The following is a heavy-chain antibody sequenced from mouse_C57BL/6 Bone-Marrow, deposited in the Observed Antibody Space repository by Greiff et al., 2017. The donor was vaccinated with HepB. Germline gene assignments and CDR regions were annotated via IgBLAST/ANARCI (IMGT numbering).Heavy chain of an antibody. Sequence: EVQLVESGGGLVQSGRSLRLSCATSGFTFSDFYMEWVRQAPGKGLEWIAASRNKANDYTTEYSASVKGRFIVSRDTSQSILYLQMNALRAEYTAIYYCARDGYSPFAYWGQGTLVTVSA. CDR2: SRNKANDYTT. D-gene: IGHD2-12*01. CDR1: GFTFSDFY. V-gene: IGHV7-1*01. CDR3: ARDGYSPFAY. J-gene: IGHJ3*01.